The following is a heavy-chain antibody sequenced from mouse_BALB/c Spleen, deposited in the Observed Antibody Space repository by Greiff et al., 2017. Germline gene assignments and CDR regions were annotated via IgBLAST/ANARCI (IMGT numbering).Heavy chain of an antibody. CDR3: ARRNRYDYFDY. J-gene: IGHJ2*01. CDR2: ISSGGSYT. D-gene: IGHD2-14*01. V-gene: IGHV5-6*02. Sequence: EVKLVESGGDLVKPGGSLKLSCAASGFTFSSYGMSWVRQTPDKRLEWVATISSGGSYTYYPDSVKGRFTISRDNAKNTLYLQMSSLKSEDTAMYYCARRNRYDYFDYWGQGTTLTVSS. CDR1: GFTFSSYG.